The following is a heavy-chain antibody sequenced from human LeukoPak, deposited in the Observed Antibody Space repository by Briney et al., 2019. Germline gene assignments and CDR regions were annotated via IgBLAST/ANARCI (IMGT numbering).Heavy chain of an antibody. Sequence: GRALRLSCAASGFTFSSYGMHWARQAPGKGLEWVAVISYDGSNKYYADSVKGRFTISRDNSKNTLYLQMNSLRAEDTAVYYCAKSAGYFFFDYWGQGTLVTVSS. CDR2: ISYDGSNK. D-gene: IGHD2/OR15-2a*01. J-gene: IGHJ4*02. CDR3: AKSAGYFFFDY. V-gene: IGHV3-30*18. CDR1: GFTFSSYG.